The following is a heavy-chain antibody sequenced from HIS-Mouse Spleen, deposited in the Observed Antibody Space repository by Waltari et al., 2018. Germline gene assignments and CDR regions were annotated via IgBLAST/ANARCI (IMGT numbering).Heavy chain of an antibody. J-gene: IGHJ2*01. Sequence: QLQLQESGPGLVKPSETLSLTCTVSGGPISSRSYYWGWIRQPPGKGLEWIGSIYYSGSTYYNPSLKSGVTISVDTSKNQFSLKLSSVTAADTAVYYCAREIPYSSSWYDWYFDLWGRGTLVTVSS. CDR1: GGPISSRSYY. V-gene: IGHV4-39*07. D-gene: IGHD6-13*01. CDR2: IYYSGST. CDR3: AREIPYSSSWYDWYFDL.